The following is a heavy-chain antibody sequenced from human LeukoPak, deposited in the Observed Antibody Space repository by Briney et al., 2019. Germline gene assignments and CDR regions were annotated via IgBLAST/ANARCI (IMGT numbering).Heavy chain of an antibody. CDR3: ARISGRYYGSGSPHDY. V-gene: IGHV2-26*01. CDR1: GFSLSNARMG. J-gene: IGHJ4*02. CDR2: IFSNDEK. D-gene: IGHD3-10*01. Sequence: SGPTLVNPTETLTLTCTVSGFSLSNARMGVSWIRQPPGKALEWLAHIFSNDEKSYSTSLKGRLTISKDTSKSQVVLTMTNMDPVDTATYYCARISGRYYGSGSPHDYWGQGTLVTVSS.